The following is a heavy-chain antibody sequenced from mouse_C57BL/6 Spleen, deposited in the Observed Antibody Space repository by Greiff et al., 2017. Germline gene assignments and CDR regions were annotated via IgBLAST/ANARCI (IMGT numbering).Heavy chain of an antibody. CDR3: ARSYGSSPYWYFDV. V-gene: IGHV1-69*01. Sequence: QVQLQQPGAELVMPGASVKLSCKASGYTFTSYWMHWVKQRPGQGLEWIGEIDPSDSYTNYNQKFKGKSTLTVDKSSSSAYMQLSSLTSDDSAVYYCARSYGSSPYWYFDVWGTGTTVTVTS. CDR1: GYTFTSYW. CDR2: IDPSDSYT. J-gene: IGHJ1*03. D-gene: IGHD1-1*01.